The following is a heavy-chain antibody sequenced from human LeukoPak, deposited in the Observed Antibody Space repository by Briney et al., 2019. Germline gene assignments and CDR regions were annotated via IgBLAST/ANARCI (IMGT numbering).Heavy chain of an antibody. Sequence: GGSLRLSCAASGLTFSDDYMNWIRQAPGKGLEWVSYISSSGDTTYYADSVRGRFTISRDNTKNSLYLQMNSLRAEDTAVYYCARDPFMTTGWGIDYWGQGTLVTVSS. CDR2: ISSSGDTT. D-gene: IGHD4-17*01. CDR1: GLTFSDDY. V-gene: IGHV3-11*01. J-gene: IGHJ4*01. CDR3: ARDPFMTTGWGIDY.